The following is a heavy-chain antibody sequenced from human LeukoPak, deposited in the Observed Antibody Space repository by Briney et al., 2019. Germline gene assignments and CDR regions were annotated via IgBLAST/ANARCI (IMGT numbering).Heavy chain of an antibody. CDR1: GFTVSTNY. V-gene: IGHV3-53*01. D-gene: IGHD3-22*01. CDR3: ARDLYYYDSSGYYNEFDY. CDR2: IYSGGST. Sequence: GGSLRLSCAASGFTVSTNYMSWVRQAPGKGLGWVSVIYSGGSTYYADSVKGRFTISRDNSKNTLYLQMNSLRAEDTAVYYCARDLYYYDSSGYYNEFDYWGQGTLVTVSS. J-gene: IGHJ4*02.